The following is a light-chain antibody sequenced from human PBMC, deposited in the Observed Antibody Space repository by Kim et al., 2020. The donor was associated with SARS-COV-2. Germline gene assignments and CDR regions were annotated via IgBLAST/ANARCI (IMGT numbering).Light chain of an antibody. CDR2: RAS. Sequence: VSPGEGATLSCWASQSGGVDLTWYQQRPGQAPRLLIYRASTRATGIPARFSGSGSGTEFTLTISSLQSEDFAVYYCQQNRQWPLTIGRGTKVDIK. CDR3: QQNRQWPLT. V-gene: IGKV3-15*01. CDR1: QSGGVD. J-gene: IGKJ1*01.